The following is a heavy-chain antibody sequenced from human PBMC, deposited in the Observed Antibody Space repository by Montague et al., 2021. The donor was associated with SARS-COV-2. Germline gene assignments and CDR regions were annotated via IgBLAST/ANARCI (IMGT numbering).Heavy chain of an antibody. CDR1: GFTFSNYD. D-gene: IGHD3-16*02. V-gene: IGHV3-48*03. J-gene: IGHJ3*02. CDR2: ISTSAYTT. CDR3: TRDYRSIVGDGLDI. Sequence: SLRLSCAASGFTFSNYDMNWARQAPGKGPERISYISTSAYTTSYAGSVKGRFTISRDNGKNSLYLQMNSLRVEDTAVYYCTRDYRSIVGDGLDIWGQGTKVTVSS.